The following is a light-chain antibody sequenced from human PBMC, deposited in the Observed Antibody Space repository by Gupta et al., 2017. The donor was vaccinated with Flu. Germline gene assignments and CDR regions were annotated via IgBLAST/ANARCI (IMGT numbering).Light chain of an antibody. CDR2: QVS. Sequence: ISCRYSQSLVYSDGNNYLSWFHQRPGQSPRRLLYQVSNRDSGVPDRFSGSGSGTHFTLKISRVEAEDVGVYYCMQATHWPTFGQGTKLVIK. CDR3: MQATHWPT. J-gene: IGKJ2*01. V-gene: IGKV2-30*01. CDR1: QSLVYSDGNNY.